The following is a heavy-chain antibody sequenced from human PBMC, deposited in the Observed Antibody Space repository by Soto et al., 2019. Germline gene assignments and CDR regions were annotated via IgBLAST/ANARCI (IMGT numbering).Heavy chain of an antibody. D-gene: IGHD3-10*01. CDR1: GGSISSYY. CDR3: ARGFVTRQGYYFDY. V-gene: IGHV4-59*01. Sequence: SETLSLTCTVSGGSISSYYWSWIRQPPGKGLEWIGYIYYSGSTNYNPSLKSRVTISVDTSKNQFSLKLSSVTAADTAVYSCARGFVTRQGYYFDYWGQGTLVTVSS. CDR2: IYYSGST. J-gene: IGHJ4*02.